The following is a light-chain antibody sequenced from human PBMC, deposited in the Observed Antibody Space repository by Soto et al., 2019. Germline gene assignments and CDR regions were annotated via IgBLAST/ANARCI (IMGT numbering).Light chain of an antibody. CDR1: QSIYINS. V-gene: IGKV3-20*01. CDR2: AAT. Sequence: EIELPQSPCTLSLSPGERATVSCRASQSIYINSLAWYQHKRGQAHRLLIYAATVRATAVPDRFNGSGSGTDFALTISRLYPEDCAMYYCQQYCDSPFAFGPGTKLDVK. CDR3: QQYCDSPFA. J-gene: IGKJ3*01.